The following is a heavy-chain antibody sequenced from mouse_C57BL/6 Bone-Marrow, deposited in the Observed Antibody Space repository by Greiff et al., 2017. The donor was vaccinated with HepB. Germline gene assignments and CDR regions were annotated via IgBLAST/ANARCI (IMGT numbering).Heavy chain of an antibody. V-gene: IGHV1-54*01. CDR3: AREVTHFDV. CDR2: INPGSGGT. Sequence: VKLQESGAELVRPGTSVKVSCKASGYAFTNYLIEWVKQRPGQGLEWIGVINPGSGGTNYNEKFKGKATLTADKSSSTAYMQLSSLTSEDSAVYFCAREVTHFDVWGTGTTVTVSS. D-gene: IGHD2-2*01. CDR1: GYAFTNYL. J-gene: IGHJ1*03.